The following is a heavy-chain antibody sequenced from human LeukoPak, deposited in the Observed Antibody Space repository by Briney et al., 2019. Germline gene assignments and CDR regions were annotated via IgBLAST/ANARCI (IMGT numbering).Heavy chain of an antibody. CDR2: ISDDGKSK. CDR1: GFSFISYG. Sequence: GGSLRLSCAASGFSFISYGMHWVRQAPGKGLEWVGVISDDGKSKDYADSVKGRFTISRDNSKDTLYLQMNSLRAEDTTVYYCAKRPSDYGDYVTYFDYWGQGTLVTVSS. CDR3: AKRPSDYGDYVTYFDY. D-gene: IGHD4-17*01. V-gene: IGHV3-30*18. J-gene: IGHJ4*02.